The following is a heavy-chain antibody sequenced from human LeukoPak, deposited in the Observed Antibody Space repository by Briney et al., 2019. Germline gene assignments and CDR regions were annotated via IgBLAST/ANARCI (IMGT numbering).Heavy chain of an antibody. CDR3: ARVGSSWHFDY. Sequence: PGGSLRLSCAASGFTVNSNYMNWVRQAPGKGLEWVSVLYSDGRTYYADSVKGRFTISRDTSKNTLYLQMNSLRAEDTAVYYCARVGSSWHFDYWGQGTLVAVSS. J-gene: IGHJ4*02. CDR2: LYSDGRT. CDR1: GFTVNSNY. D-gene: IGHD6-13*01. V-gene: IGHV3-53*05.